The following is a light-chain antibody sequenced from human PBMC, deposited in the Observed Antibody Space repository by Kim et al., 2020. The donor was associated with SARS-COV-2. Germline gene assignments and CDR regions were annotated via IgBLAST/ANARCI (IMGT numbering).Light chain of an antibody. CDR1: SLRSYY. V-gene: IGLV3-19*01. Sequence: SSELTQDPAVSVVLGQTVRITCQGDSLRSYYASWYQQKPGQAPVLVIYGKNNRPSGIPDRFSGSSSGNTASLTITGAQAEDEADYYCNSRASSGNHNWVF. CDR3: NSRASSGNHNWV. CDR2: GKN. J-gene: IGLJ3*02.